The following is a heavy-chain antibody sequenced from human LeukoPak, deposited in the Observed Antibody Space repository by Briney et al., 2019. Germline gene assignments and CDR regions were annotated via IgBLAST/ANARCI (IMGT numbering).Heavy chain of an antibody. D-gene: IGHD1-26*01. J-gene: IGHJ4*02. CDR1: GGSIGSYY. CDR2: IYYSGST. V-gene: IGHV4-59*01. CDR3: ARDIQGSGY. Sequence: KPSETLSLTCTVSGGSIGSYYWSWIRQPPGKGLEWIGYIYYSGSTNYNPSLKSRVTISVDTSKNQFSLKLSSVTAADTAVYYCARDIQGSGYWGQGTLVTVSS.